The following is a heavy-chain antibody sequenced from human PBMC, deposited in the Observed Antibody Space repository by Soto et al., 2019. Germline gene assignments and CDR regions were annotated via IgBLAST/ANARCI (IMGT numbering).Heavy chain of an antibody. V-gene: IGHV4-39*01. CDR3: VSQRTTVLTQAYFDY. J-gene: IGHJ4*02. D-gene: IGHD4-17*01. Sequence: PSETPSLTCTVSGGSVTNSSYYWGWIRQSPGKGLEWIGSVYYRGRSYSKSSVKSRVTISVDTSKNQFSLNFNSVTASDTALYYCVSQRTTVLTQAYFDYWGPGALVTVSS. CDR1: GGSVTNSSYY. CDR2: VYYRGRS.